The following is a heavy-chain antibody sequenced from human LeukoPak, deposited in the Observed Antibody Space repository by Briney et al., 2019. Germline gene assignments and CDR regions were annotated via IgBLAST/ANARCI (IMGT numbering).Heavy chain of an antibody. J-gene: IGHJ4*02. V-gene: IGHV1-18*01. Sequence: ASVKVSFKASGYTFTNYGISWVRQAPGQTLEWMVWISAYNGNTNYVHKLQDRVTLNTDTSTSAAYMELRRLGYDDTAVYYCARDDVARVNLVGFDYWGQGTLVTVSS. D-gene: IGHD5-18*01. CDR2: ISAYNGNT. CDR1: GYTFTNYG. CDR3: ARDDVARVNLVGFDY.